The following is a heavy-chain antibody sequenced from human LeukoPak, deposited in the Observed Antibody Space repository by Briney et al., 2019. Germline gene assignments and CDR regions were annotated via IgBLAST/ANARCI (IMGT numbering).Heavy chain of an antibody. D-gene: IGHD5-12*01. J-gene: IGHJ5*02. CDR1: GGSISSYY. V-gene: IGHV4-59*01. Sequence: PSETLSLTCTVSGGSISSYYWSWIRQPPGKGLEWIGYIYYSGSTNYNPSLKSRVTISVDTSKNQFSLKLSSVTAADTAVYYCARCGGYDEKNWFDPWGQGTLVTVSS. CDR3: ARCGGYDEKNWFDP. CDR2: IYYSGST.